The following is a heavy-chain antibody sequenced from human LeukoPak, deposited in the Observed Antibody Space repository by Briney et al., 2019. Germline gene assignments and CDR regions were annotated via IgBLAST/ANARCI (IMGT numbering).Heavy chain of an antibody. CDR2: INHSGGT. CDR1: GESFSEYY. J-gene: IGHJ5*02. CDR3: AFEGPVSGYAFDP. Sequence: SETLSLTCAVYGESFSEYYWSWIRQPPGKRLEWIGQINHSGGTNYHPSLKTRVTISLDTSKNQVSLKLRSVTAADTAVYYCAFEGPVSGYAFDPWGQGALVAVSS. V-gene: IGHV4-34*01. D-gene: IGHD5-12*01.